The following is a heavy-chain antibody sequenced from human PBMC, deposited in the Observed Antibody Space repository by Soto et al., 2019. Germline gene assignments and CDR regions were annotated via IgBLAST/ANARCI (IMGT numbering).Heavy chain of an antibody. Sequence: LRLSCSASGFIFSESTIYWVRQVPGKGLEAISAVSTSGRSTYYADSVKDRFTISRDNSKNTLFLQMGSLRPEDTAIYYCVKQAHGLDGVAFDYWGQVSLVPVSS. CDR3: VKQAHGLDGVAFDY. CDR1: GFIFSEST. J-gene: IGHJ4*02. D-gene: IGHD2-15*01. V-gene: IGHV3-64D*06. CDR2: VSTSGRST.